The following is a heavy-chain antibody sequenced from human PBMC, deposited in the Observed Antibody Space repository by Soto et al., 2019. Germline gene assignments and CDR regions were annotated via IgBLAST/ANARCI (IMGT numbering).Heavy chain of an antibody. CDR2: ISHSSANT. CDR3: SKDPVASAGTGWFDY. CDR1: GFTFSAYA. Sequence: GSLRLSCAASGFTFSAYAIHWVRQAPGKGLEWVSCISHSSANTYYADSVKGRFTISRDNSKNTLYLQMYSLRAEDTAVYFCSKDPVASAGTGWFDYWGQGTLVTVSS. D-gene: IGHD6-13*01. J-gene: IGHJ4*02. V-gene: IGHV3-23*01.